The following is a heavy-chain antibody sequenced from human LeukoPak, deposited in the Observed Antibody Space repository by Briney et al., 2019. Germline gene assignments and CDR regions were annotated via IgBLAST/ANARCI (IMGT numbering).Heavy chain of an antibody. D-gene: IGHD1-14*01. Sequence: ASVKVSCKASGYTFTSYDINWVRQATGQGLEWMGWMNPNSGNTGYAQKFQGRVTMTRNTSISTAYMELSSLRSEDTAVYYCARGSGEPIYYYYGMDVWGQGTTVTVSS. V-gene: IGHV1-8*01. CDR2: MNPNSGNT. CDR1: GYTFTSYD. CDR3: ARGSGEPIYYYYGMDV. J-gene: IGHJ6*02.